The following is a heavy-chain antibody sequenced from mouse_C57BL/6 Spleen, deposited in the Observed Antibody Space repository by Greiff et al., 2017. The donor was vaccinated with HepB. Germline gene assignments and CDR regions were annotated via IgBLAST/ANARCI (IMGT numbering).Heavy chain of an antibody. CDR2: ISNGGGST. Sequence: EVKVVESGGGLVQPGGSLKLSCAASGFTFSDYYMYWVRQTPEKRLEWVAYISNGGGSTYYPDTVKGRFTISRDNAKNTLYLQMSRLKSEDTAMYYCARWWLLPYYAMDYWGQGTSVTVSS. CDR3: ARWWLLPYYAMDY. CDR1: GFTFSDYY. D-gene: IGHD2-3*01. V-gene: IGHV5-12*01. J-gene: IGHJ4*01.